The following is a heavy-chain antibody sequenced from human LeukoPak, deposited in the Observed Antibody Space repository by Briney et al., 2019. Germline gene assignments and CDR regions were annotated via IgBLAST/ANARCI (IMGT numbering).Heavy chain of an antibody. CDR1: GFTFSSYG. Sequence: GGSLRLSCAASGFTFSSYGMHWVRQAPGKGLEWVAFIRYDGSNKYYANSVKGRFTISRDNSKNTLYLQMNSLRAEDTAVYYCAKDQDVAAAGTWGSIDYWGQGTLVTVSS. CDR2: IRYDGSNK. D-gene: IGHD6-13*01. V-gene: IGHV3-30*02. J-gene: IGHJ4*02. CDR3: AKDQDVAAAGTWGSIDY.